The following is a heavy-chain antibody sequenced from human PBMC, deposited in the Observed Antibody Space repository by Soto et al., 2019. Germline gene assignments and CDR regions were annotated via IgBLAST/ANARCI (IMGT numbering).Heavy chain of an antibody. CDR2: IYHSGST. V-gene: IGHV4-30-2*01. CDR3: AYGPIGDYTDGFDY. D-gene: IGHD4-17*01. J-gene: IGHJ4*02. CDR1: GGSISSGGYS. Sequence: QLQLQESGSGLVKPSQTLSLTCAVSGGSISSGGYSWSWIRQPPGKGLEWIGYIYHSGSTYYNPSLKSRVTISVDRSKNQFFLKLSSVTAAETAVYYCAYGPIGDYTDGFDYWGQGTLVTVSS.